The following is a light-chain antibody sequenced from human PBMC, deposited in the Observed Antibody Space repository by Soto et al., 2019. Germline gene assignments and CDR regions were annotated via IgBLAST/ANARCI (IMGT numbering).Light chain of an antibody. CDR1: SSDVGGYDY. CDR3: SSYTSSSTVV. V-gene: IGLV2-14*01. J-gene: IGLJ2*01. Sequence: QSALTQPASVSGSPGQSITISCTGTSSDVGGYDYVSWYQQHPGKAPKLMIYNVRNRPSGVSNRFSGSNAGNTASLTISGLQAEDEAAYYCSSYTSSSTVVFGGGTKLTVL. CDR2: NVR.